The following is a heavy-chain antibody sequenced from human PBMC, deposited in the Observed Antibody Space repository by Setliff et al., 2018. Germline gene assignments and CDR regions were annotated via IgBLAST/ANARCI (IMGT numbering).Heavy chain of an antibody. Sequence: SETLSLTCSVLGDSLSSGTQYWAWIRQPPGKGLEWIGNINYSGSTYYNPSLKSRVTMSVDESKNQVSLKVTSVTAEDTAVYYCAKVDIDYIMTRDNTWQYIFYMDVWGRGTTVTVSS. CDR3: AKVDIDYIMTRDNTWQYIFYMDV. CDR1: GDSLSSGTQY. V-gene: IGHV4-39*01. CDR2: INYSGST. J-gene: IGHJ6*03. D-gene: IGHD5-12*01.